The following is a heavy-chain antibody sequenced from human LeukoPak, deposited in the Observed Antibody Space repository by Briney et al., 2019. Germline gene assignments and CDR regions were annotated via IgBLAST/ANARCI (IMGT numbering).Heavy chain of an antibody. J-gene: IGHJ4*02. D-gene: IGHD4-11*01. CDR1: GGSISCSNW. V-gene: IGHV4-4*02. Sequence: SETLSLTCTVSGGSISCSNWWSWVRQPPGKGLEWIGEIYHSGSTNYNPSLKSRVTISVDKSKNQFSLKLSSVTAADTAVYYCATWGLHRYFDYWGQGTLVTVSS. CDR2: IYHSGST. CDR3: ATWGLHRYFDY.